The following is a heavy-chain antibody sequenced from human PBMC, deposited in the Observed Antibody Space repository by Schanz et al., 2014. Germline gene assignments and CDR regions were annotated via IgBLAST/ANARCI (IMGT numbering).Heavy chain of an antibody. J-gene: IGHJ4*02. V-gene: IGHV3-7*04. D-gene: IGHD3-10*01. CDR3: ARDNYYGSGSCAY. CDR1: GFTFSKYW. Sequence: EGQLAESGGGLVQPGGSLRLSCGGSGFTFSKYWMSWVRQAPGKGLEWVANIKQDGSEKYYVDAVKGRFTISRDNAKNWVYLHMKSLRGEDTAVYYCARDNYYGSGSCAYWGQGTLVTVSS. CDR2: IKQDGSEK.